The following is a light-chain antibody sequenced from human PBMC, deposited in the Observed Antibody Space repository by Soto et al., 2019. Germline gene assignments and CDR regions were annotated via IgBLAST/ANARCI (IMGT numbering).Light chain of an antibody. CDR3: QQYGIPPT. CDR2: DAS. CDR1: QSVSSSY. V-gene: IGKV3-20*01. J-gene: IGKJ1*01. Sequence: EIVLTQSPGTLSLSPGERATLSGRSSQSVSSSYLAWYQQQPGQAPRLLIYDASNRATGIPDRFSGSGSGTDFTLTISRLEPEDFAVYYCQQYGIPPTFGHGTKVEIK.